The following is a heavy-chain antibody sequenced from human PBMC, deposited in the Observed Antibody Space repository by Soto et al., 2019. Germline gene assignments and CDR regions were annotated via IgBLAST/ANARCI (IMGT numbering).Heavy chain of an antibody. J-gene: IGHJ4*02. Sequence: GGSLRLSCAASGFNFNTFGIHWVRQAPGKGLEWVAVIWNSGSKSFYADSVRGRFTTSRDNFKNTVDLQMDSLRAEDTAIYYCARYEGYSGYEKIDFWGQGTLVTVSS. CDR3: ARYEGYSGYEKIDF. D-gene: IGHD5-12*01. V-gene: IGHV3-33*01. CDR2: IWNSGSKS. CDR1: GFNFNTFG.